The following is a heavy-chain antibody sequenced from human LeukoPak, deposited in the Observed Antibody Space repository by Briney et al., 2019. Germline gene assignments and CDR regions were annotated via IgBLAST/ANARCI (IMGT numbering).Heavy chain of an antibody. Sequence: SETLSLTCTFSGGSISSYYWSWFRQPAGKGLEWIGRIYTSGSTNYNPSLKSRVTMSVDTSKNQFSLKLSSLTAADTAIYYCARGIESYGDYGYWGQGILVTVSS. CDR3: ARGIESYGDYGY. CDR2: IYTSGST. CDR1: GGSISSYY. J-gene: IGHJ4*02. V-gene: IGHV4-4*07. D-gene: IGHD4-17*01.